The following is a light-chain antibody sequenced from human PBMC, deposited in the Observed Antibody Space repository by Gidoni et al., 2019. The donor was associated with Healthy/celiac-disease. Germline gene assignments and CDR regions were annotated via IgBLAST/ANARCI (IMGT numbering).Light chain of an antibody. Sequence: QSVLTQPPSVSGAPGQRVTISCTGSSSNIGSGYDVHWYQQLPGTAPQTLLYVTRNRPSGVPDRFSGSKSGTSASLAITVLQAEDEADYYCQSYDSSLTPVVFGGGTKLTVL. V-gene: IGLV1-40*01. J-gene: IGLJ2*01. CDR2: VTR. CDR3: QSYDSSLTPVV. CDR1: SSNIGSGYD.